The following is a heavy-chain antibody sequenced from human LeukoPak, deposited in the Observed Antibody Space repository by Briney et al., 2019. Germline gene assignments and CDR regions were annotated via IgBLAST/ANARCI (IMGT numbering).Heavy chain of an antibody. J-gene: IGHJ3*02. CDR3: AGVDAAMPDAFDI. V-gene: IGHV3-7*04. CDR2: IKQDGSEK. CDR1: EFTFSNYW. D-gene: IGHD5-18*01. Sequence: GGSLRLSCAASEFTFSNYWMNWVRQAPGKGLEWVANIKQDGSEKYSVDSVKGRFTISRDNAKNSLYLQMNSLRAEDTAVYYCAGVDAAMPDAFDIWGQGTTVTVSS.